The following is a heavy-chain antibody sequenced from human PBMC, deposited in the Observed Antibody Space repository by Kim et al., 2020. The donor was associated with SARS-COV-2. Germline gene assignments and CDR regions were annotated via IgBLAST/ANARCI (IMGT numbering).Heavy chain of an antibody. CDR2: INPSGGST. J-gene: IGHJ3*02. CDR1: GYTFTSYY. D-gene: IGHD2-2*02. Sequence: ASVKVSCKASGYTFTSYYMHWVRQAPGQGLEWMGIINPSGGSTSYAQKFQGRVTMTRDTSTSTVYMELSSLRSEDTAVYYCARDHCSSTSCYTGNAFDIWGQGTMVTVSS. CDR3: ARDHCSSTSCYTGNAFDI. V-gene: IGHV1-46*01.